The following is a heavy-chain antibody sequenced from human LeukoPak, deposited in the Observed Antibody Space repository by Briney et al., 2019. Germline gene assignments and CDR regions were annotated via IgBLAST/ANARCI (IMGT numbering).Heavy chain of an antibody. CDR1: GGXISISNRNW. D-gene: IGHD4-23*01. J-gene: IGHJ2*01. Sequence: SETLSLICAVSGGXISISNRNWWSWVRQPPEKGLEWIGEISHSGSTNYNPSLKSRVTISVDKSKNQFSLKLSSVTAADTAVYYCARDLHGGNSFTSDWYFDLWGRGTLVTVSS. CDR2: ISHSGST. V-gene: IGHV4-4*02. CDR3: ARDLHGGNSFTSDWYFDL.